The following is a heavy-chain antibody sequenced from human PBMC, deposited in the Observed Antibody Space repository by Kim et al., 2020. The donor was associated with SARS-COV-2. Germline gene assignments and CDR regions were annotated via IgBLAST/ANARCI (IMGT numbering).Heavy chain of an antibody. CDR3: TTEGKRIVVVMRYYYGMDA. J-gene: IGHJ6*02. V-gene: IGHV3-15*01. Sequence: GGSLRLSCAASGFTFSNAWMSWVRQAPGKGLEWVGRIKSKTDGGTTDYAAPVKGRFTISRDDSKNTLYLQMNSLKTEDTAVYYCTTEGKRIVVVMRYYYGMDAWGQGSTVTVS. CDR2: IKSKTDGGTT. CDR1: GFTFSNAW. D-gene: IGHD3-22*01.